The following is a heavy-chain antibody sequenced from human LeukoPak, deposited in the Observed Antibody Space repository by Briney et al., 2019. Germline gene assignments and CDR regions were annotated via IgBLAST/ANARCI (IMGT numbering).Heavy chain of an antibody. CDR3: AKDGVYRGLLYAFDI. Sequence: GGSLRLSCAVSGLTFYTYAMSWVRQAPGKGLEWVSAISGRDGRTYYTDSVKGRFTISRDNSKNTLYLQMNSLRAEDTAVYYCAKDGVYRGLLYAFDIWGQGTMVTVSS. V-gene: IGHV3-23*01. J-gene: IGHJ3*02. CDR1: GLTFYTYA. CDR2: ISGRDGRT. D-gene: IGHD2-21*01.